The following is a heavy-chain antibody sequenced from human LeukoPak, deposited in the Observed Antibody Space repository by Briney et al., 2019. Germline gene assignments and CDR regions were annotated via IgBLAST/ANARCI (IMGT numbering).Heavy chain of an antibody. CDR1: GFSFTTYD. Sequence: ASVKVSCKASGFSFTTYDISWVRQAPGQGLEWMGRINTNTGNPAYAQGFTGRFVFSLDTSVSSTTYLQITSLTAEDTAVYYCARAPSLYCSGDSCYSNFDFWGQGTLVTVSS. D-gene: IGHD2-15*01. J-gene: IGHJ4*02. V-gene: IGHV7-4-1*02. CDR2: INTNTGNP. CDR3: ARAPSLYCSGDSCYSNFDF.